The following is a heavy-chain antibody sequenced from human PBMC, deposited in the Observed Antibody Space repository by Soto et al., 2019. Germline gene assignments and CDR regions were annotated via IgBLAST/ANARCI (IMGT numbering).Heavy chain of an antibody. CDR1: GYTFTSYG. J-gene: IGHJ6*02. V-gene: IGHV1-18*01. CDR2: ISAYNGNT. Sequence: QVQLVQSGAEVKKPGASVKVSCKASGYTFTSYGISWVRQAPGQGLEWMGWISAYNGNTNYAQKLQGRVTMTTVTSTSTAYKELRSLRSDDTAVYYCARGGDCSGGSCDFYYYYGMDVWGQGTTVTVSS. CDR3: ARGGDCSGGSCDFYYYYGMDV. D-gene: IGHD2-15*01.